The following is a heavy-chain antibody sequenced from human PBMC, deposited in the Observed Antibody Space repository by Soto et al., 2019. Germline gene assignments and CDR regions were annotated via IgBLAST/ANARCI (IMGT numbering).Heavy chain of an antibody. CDR2: STSSGVSQ. CDR3: ARDQELGDTSYYDY. D-gene: IGHD1-26*01. V-gene: IGHV3-23*01. CDR1: VVIFITYC. Sequence: VVSRGLSCTSSVVIFITYCLSLFLQAPGNGLEWVAISTSSGVSQYYADFWKGRFTISRDNSKNTLYLQMNSLRAEETDVYYWARDQELGDTSYYDYWGQGTRGTVSS. J-gene: IGHJ4*02.